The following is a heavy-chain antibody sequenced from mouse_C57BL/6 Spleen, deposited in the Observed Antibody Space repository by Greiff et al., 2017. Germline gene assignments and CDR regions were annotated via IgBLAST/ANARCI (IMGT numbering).Heavy chain of an antibody. D-gene: IGHD2-4*01. J-gene: IGHJ3*01. V-gene: IGHV1-82*01. Sequence: QVQLQQSGPELVKPGASVKISCKASGYAFSSSWMNWVKQRPGKGLEWIGRIYPGDGDTNYNGKFKGKATLTADKSSSTAYMQLSSLTSEDSAVYFCERSKSYYDYDGAWFAYWGQGTLVTVSA. CDR2: IYPGDGDT. CDR3: ERSKSYYDYDGAWFAY. CDR1: GYAFSSSW.